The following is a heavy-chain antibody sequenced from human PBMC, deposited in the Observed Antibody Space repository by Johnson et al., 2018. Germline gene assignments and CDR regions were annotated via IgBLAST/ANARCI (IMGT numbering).Heavy chain of an antibody. CDR1: GFTFSSYG. CDR2: IWYDGSNK. V-gene: IGHV3-33*06. D-gene: IGHD6-19*01. Sequence: QVQLVQSGGGVVQPGRSLRLSCAASGFTFSSYGMHWVRQAPGKGLEWVAVIWYDGSNKYYADSVKGRFTISRDNSKNTLYLQMNSLRAEDTALYYCAKGYGSGWYSAFDSWGQGKMVTVSS. CDR3: AKGYGSGWYSAFDS. J-gene: IGHJ3*02.